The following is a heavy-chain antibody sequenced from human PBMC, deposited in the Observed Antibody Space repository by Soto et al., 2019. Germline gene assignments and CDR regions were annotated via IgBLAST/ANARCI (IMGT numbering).Heavy chain of an antibody. V-gene: IGHV3-49*04. CDR2: IRSETFGGTA. CDR3: TRGGIDVVVPAAQGFFYYGMVV. Sequence: PGGSLRLSCITSGFVFGDYAMIWVRQAPGKGLEWVAFIRSETFGGTADYAASVKGRFTVSRDDSKRITYLQMSSLKSEDTAVYFCTRGGIDVVVPAAQGFFYYGMVVWGQGTTVTVSS. CDR1: GFVFGDYA. D-gene: IGHD2-2*01. J-gene: IGHJ6*02.